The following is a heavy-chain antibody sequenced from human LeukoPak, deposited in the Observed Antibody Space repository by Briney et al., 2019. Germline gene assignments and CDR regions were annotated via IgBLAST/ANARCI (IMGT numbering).Heavy chain of an antibody. CDR2: ISAYNGNT. CDR3: AMGSLYYFDY. V-gene: IGHV1-18*01. CDR1: GYTFTSYV. Sequence: GASVKVSCKASGYTFTSYVIIWVRQAPGQGLEWMGWISAYNGNTNYAQKLQGRVTMNTDTSTSTAYMELRSLASDATAVYYCAMGSLYYFDYWGQGTLVTVSS. D-gene: IGHD3-10*01. J-gene: IGHJ4*02.